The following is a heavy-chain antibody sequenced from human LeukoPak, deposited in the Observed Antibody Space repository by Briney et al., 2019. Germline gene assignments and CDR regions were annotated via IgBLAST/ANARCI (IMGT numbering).Heavy chain of an antibody. CDR1: GGSISSYY. V-gene: IGHV4-59*08. D-gene: IGHD1-26*01. CDR2: IYYSGST. J-gene: IGHJ4*02. Sequence: SETLSLTCTVSGGSISSYYWSWIRQPPGKGLEWIGYIYYSGSTNYNPSLKSRVTMSVDTSKNQFSLKLSSVTAADTAVYYCARHRVDCSTEWELFDYWGQGTLVTVSS. CDR3: ARHRVDCSTEWELFDY.